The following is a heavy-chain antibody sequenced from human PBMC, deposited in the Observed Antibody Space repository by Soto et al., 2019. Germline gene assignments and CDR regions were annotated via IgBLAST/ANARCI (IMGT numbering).Heavy chain of an antibody. D-gene: IGHD3-3*02. J-gene: IGHJ3*02. Sequence: SETLSLTCAVYGGSFSGYYWTWIRQPPGTGLEWIGEINHSGSTNYNPSLKSRVTISVDTSKNQFSLKLTSVTAADTAVYYCARVLGNDAFDIWGQGTMVTVSS. CDR2: INHSGST. CDR1: GGSFSGYY. CDR3: ARVLGNDAFDI. V-gene: IGHV4-34*01.